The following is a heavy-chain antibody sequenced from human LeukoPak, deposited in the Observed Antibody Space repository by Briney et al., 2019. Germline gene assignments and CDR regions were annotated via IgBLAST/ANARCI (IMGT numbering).Heavy chain of an antibody. CDR3: ARKRDLRGDFDY. CDR1: GYTFTSYG. D-gene: IGHD3-10*01. CDR2: MNPNSGNT. J-gene: IGHJ4*02. V-gene: IGHV1-8*02. Sequence: ASVKVSCKASGYTFTSYGISWVRQATGQGLEWMGWMNPNSGNTGYAQKFQGRVTMTRNTSISTAYMELSSLRSEDTAVYYCARKRDLRGDFDYWGQGTLVTASS.